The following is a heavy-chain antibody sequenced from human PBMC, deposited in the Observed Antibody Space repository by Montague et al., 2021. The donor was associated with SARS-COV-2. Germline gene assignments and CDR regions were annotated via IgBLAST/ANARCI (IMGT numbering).Heavy chain of an antibody. D-gene: IGHD2-2*01. V-gene: IGHV3-23*01. J-gene: IGHJ4*02. Sequence: SLRLSCAASGFTFSNYAMRWVRQAPGKGLEWVSAISNSGSKQRYXDSVKGRFTISRDNSKNTLYLQMDSLRAEDTAVYYCAKDRVVPPDRNLDYWGQGTLVSVSS. CDR1: GFTFSNYA. CDR3: AKDRVVPPDRNLDY. CDR2: ISNSGSKQ.